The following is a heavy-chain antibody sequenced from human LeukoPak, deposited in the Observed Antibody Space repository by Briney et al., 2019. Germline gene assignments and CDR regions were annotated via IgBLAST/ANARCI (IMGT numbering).Heavy chain of an antibody. CDR1: GGSISSSGQY. D-gene: IGHD1-1*01. V-gene: IGHV4-39*01. CDR2: IYYSGST. J-gene: IGHJ4*02. Sequence: PSETLSLTCTVSGGSISSSGQYWRWIRQPPGKGLEGIGTIYYSGSTYYNPSLKSRVTVSVDTSKNQVSLKLSSVTAADAAVYYCARQVQGVIRPDYWGQGTLVTVSS. CDR3: ARQVQGVIRPDY.